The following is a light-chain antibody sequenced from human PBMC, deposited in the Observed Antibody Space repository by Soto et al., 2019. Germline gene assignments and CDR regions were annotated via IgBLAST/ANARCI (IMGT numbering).Light chain of an antibody. CDR3: QQYGSVTWT. CDR2: DAS. CDR1: QRVSSIF. Sequence: EIVLTQSPGTLSLSLGERATLSCRASQRVSSIFLAWYQQKPGQAPRLLIYDASTRATGIPDRFSGSGSGTDFTLTIRRLEPEDFGMYYCQQYGSVTWTFGRGTKVEI. J-gene: IGKJ1*01. V-gene: IGKV3-20*01.